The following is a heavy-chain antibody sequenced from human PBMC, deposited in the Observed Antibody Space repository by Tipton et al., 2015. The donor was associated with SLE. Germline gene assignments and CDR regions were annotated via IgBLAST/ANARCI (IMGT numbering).Heavy chain of an antibody. CDR3: ATLSGRDM. CDR1: GFTFGDEA. D-gene: IGHD6-19*01. CDR2: IRNDGNVK. Sequence: GSLRLSCTASGFTFGDEAMSWVRQAPGKGLEWVAFIRNDGNVKNYADSVRGRFTLSRDNFRKTLVLQMNSLRPEDTAVYYCATLSGRDMWGQGTMVTVSS. J-gene: IGHJ3*01. V-gene: IGHV3-30*02.